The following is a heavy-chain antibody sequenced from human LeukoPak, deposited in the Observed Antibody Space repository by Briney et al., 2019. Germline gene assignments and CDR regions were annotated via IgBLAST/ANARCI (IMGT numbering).Heavy chain of an antibody. CDR3: ARNYYDSSGYEVLFDY. J-gene: IGHJ4*02. Sequence: PGGSLRLSCAGSGFTFDDYDMSWVRQAPGKGLEWVSYISSSSSTIYYADSVKGRFTISRDNAKNSLYLQMNSLRAEDTAVYYCARNYYDSSGYEVLFDYWGQGTLVTVSS. D-gene: IGHD3-22*01. CDR2: ISSSSSTI. V-gene: IGHV3-48*01. CDR1: GFTFDDYD.